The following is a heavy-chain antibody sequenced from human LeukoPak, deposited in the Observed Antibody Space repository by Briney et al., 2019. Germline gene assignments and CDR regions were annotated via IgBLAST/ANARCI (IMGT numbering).Heavy chain of an antibody. J-gene: IGHJ4*02. CDR3: ATDDYRGLGY. Sequence: GGSPRLSCATSGITFRNYWMHWVRHAPGKGLVWVSHIIQDGSETFYADSVKGRFTISRDNAKNTVYLQMNSLRVEDTAVYYCATDDYRGLGYWGQGTLVTVSS. D-gene: IGHD3-16*01. CDR1: GITFRNYW. V-gene: IGHV3-74*01. CDR2: IIQDGSET.